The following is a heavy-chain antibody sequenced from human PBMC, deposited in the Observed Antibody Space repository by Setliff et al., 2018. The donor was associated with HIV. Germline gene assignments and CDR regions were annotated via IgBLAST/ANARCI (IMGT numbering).Heavy chain of an antibody. CDR2: FDPEDGET. Sequence: ASVKVSCKVSGYTLTELSMHWVRQAPGKGLEWMGGFDPEDGETIYAQKFQGRVTMTEDTSTDTDYMELSSLRSEDTAVYYCATARFLESYPINAFDIWGQGTMVT. V-gene: IGHV1-24*01. J-gene: IGHJ3*02. CDR1: GYTLTELS. CDR3: ATARFLESYPINAFDI. D-gene: IGHD3-3*01.